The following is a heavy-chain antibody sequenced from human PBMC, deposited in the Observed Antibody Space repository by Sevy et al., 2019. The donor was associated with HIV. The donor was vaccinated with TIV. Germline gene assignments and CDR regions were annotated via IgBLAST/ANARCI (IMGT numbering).Heavy chain of an antibody. D-gene: IGHD1-1*01. CDR3: ARETGNGEFGFYFDY. V-gene: IGHV3-21*01. CDR1: GFTFSSYT. Sequence: GESLKISCAASGFTFSSYTINWVRQAPGKGLEWVSSISSSSDYIYYADSVKGRFTISRDNAKNSLYLKMNSLRAEDTAGYYCARETGNGEFGFYFDYWGQGTLVTVSS. CDR2: ISSSSDYI. J-gene: IGHJ4*02.